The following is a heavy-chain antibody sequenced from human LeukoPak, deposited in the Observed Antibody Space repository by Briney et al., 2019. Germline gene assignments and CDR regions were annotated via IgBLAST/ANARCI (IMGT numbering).Heavy chain of an antibody. J-gene: IGHJ4*02. V-gene: IGHV1-2*06. CDR3: ARRDRRHFDY. CDR1: GYTFIDYY. Sequence: ASVKVSCKASGYTFIDYYIHWVRQAPGQGLEWMGRINPSSGGTNYAQKFQGRVTMTRDTSANTAYMELTSLRSEDTAVYYCARRDRRHFDYWGQGTLVTVSS. D-gene: IGHD3-22*01. CDR2: INPSSGGT.